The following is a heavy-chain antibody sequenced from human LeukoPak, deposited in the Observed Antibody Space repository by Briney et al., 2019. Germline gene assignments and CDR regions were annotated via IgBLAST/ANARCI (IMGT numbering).Heavy chain of an antibody. CDR2: IWYDGSNK. V-gene: IGHV3-33*06. Sequence: GGPLRLSCAASGFTFSSYGMHWVRQAPGKGLEWVAVIWYDGSNKYYADSVKGRFTISRDNSKNTLYLQMNSLRAEDTAVYYCAKEGIGYCSSTSCYSDYWGQGTLVTVSS. CDR1: GFTFSSYG. CDR3: AKEGIGYCSSTSCYSDY. J-gene: IGHJ4*02. D-gene: IGHD2-2*03.